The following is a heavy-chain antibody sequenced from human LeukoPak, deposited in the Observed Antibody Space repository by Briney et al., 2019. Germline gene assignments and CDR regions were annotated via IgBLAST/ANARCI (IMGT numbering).Heavy chain of an antibody. J-gene: IGHJ4*02. CDR2: IYYSGST. CDR1: GGSISSGGYY. D-gene: IGHD6-13*01. Sequence: SETLSLTCTVSGGSISSGGYYWSWIRPHPGQGLEGIGYIYYSGSTYYNSSLNRRVIISVDTTKNQFSRELSSVTDADAAVYYCARVQQQLVRYWGQGNLVTVSS. CDR3: ARVQQQLVRY. V-gene: IGHV4-31*03.